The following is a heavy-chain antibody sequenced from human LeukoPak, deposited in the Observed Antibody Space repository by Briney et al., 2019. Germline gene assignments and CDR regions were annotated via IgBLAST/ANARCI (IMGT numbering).Heavy chain of an antibody. J-gene: IGHJ4*02. CDR3: ARGHLLSLDY. Sequence: ASVKVSCKASGYTFTNYGITWVRQAPGQGLEWMGWVSGNNGHTKYAQTLQGRVTMTIDTSTNTAYMELRSLRSHDTAVYYCARGHLLSLDYWGQGTLVTVSS. CDR1: GYTFTNYG. V-gene: IGHV1-18*04. CDR2: VSGNNGHT.